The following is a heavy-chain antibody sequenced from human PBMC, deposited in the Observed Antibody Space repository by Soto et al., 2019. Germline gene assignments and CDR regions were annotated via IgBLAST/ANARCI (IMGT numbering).Heavy chain of an antibody. V-gene: IGHV3-33*03. CDR2: IRCGGSNK. CDR1: GFTFSSYG. J-gene: IGHJ4*02. D-gene: IGHD2-15*01. Sequence: GGSLRLSCAASGFTFSSYGMHWVRQAPGKGLEWVAVIRCGGSNKYYADSVKGRFTISRDNSKNTLYLQMNSLRAEDTAVYYCAGSGDPQGLFDYWGQGTLVTVSS. CDR3: AGSGDPQGLFDY.